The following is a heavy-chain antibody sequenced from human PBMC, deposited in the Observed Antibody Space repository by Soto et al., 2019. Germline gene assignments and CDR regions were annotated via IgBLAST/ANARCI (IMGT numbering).Heavy chain of an antibody. CDR2: INHSGST. J-gene: IGHJ4*02. Sequence: SETLSLTCAVYGGSFSGYYWSWIRQPPGKGLEWIGEINHSGSTNYNPSLKSRVTISLDKSENQFSLKVTSLTAADTAVYYCASRDPGTSVDYWGQGTLATVSS. D-gene: IGHD1-7*01. CDR1: GGSFSGYY. V-gene: IGHV4-34*01. CDR3: ASRDPGTSVDY.